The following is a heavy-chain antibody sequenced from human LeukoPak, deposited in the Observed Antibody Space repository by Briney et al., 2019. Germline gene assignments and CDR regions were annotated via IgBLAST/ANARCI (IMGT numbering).Heavy chain of an antibody. D-gene: IGHD3-10*01. CDR1: GGSISSSNW. V-gene: IGHV4-4*02. J-gene: IGHJ4*02. Sequence: SETLSLTCAVSGGSISSSNWWSRVRQPPGKGLEWIGEIYHSGSTNYNPSLKSRVTISVDKSKNQFSLKLGSVTAADTAVYYCARVYGSGEFFDYWGQGTLVTVSS. CDR2: IYHSGST. CDR3: ARVYGSGEFFDY.